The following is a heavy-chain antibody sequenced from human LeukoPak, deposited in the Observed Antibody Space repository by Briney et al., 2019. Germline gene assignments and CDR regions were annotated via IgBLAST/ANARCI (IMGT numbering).Heavy chain of an antibody. CDR1: GFTFSSYW. Sequence: PGGPLRLSCAASGFTFSSYWMSWVRQAPGKGLEWVANIKQDGSEKYYVDSVKGRFTISRGNAKNSLYLQMNSLRAEDTAVYYCASVTKSDAFDIWGQGTMVTVSS. J-gene: IGHJ3*02. CDR3: ASVTKSDAFDI. V-gene: IGHV3-7*01. D-gene: IGHD4-17*01. CDR2: IKQDGSEK.